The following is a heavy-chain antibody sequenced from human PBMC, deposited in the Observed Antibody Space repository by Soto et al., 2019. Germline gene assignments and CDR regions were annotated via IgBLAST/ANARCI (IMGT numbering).Heavy chain of an antibody. J-gene: IGHJ4*02. D-gene: IGHD2-2*01. CDR2: IARSGYA. CDR3: ARGAAIPAAMVAN. V-gene: IGHV3-11*04. CDR1: GFTFSDYY. Sequence: PGGSLRLSCAASGFTFSDYYMGWIRQSPGRGLEWVSYIARSGYADYADSVKGRFTISSDNAKNSLYLQMNSLRVEDTAVYYCARGAAIPAAMVANGGQGTLVPVSS.